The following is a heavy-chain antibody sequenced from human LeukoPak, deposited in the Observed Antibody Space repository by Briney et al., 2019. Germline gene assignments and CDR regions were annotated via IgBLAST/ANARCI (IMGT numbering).Heavy chain of an antibody. J-gene: IGHJ4*02. CDR3: ATDPRLGYCSSTSCYTLGY. D-gene: IGHD2-2*02. Sequence: PSETLSLTCTVSGGSISSGSYYWSWIRQPAGKGLGSIGRIYTSGSTNYNPSLKSRVTISVDTSKNQFSLKLSSVTAAGTAVYYCATDPRLGYCSSTSCYTLGYWGQGTLVTVSS. CDR2: IYTSGST. V-gene: IGHV4-61*02. CDR1: GGSISSGSYY.